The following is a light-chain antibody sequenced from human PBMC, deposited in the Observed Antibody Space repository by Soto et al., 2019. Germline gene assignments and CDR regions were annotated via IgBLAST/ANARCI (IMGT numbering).Light chain of an antibody. CDR3: QQRSNWPQGLT. CDR2: DAS. J-gene: IGKJ4*01. Sequence: EIVLPQSPATRSLSPGERATLSCRASQSVSSYLAWYQQKPGQAPRLLIYDASNRATGIPARFSGSGSGTDFTLTISSLEPEDFAVYYCQQRSNWPQGLTFGGGTKVEI. CDR1: QSVSSY. V-gene: IGKV3-11*01.